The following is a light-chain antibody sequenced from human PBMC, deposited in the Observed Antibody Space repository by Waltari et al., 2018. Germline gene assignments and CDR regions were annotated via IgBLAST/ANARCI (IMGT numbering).Light chain of an antibody. Sequence: DIVMTQSPDSLAVSLGERATINCKSSQSVLYSSNNKNYLAWYQQKPGQPPKLLIYWASTRESGVPDRFSGSGSGTDFTLTISSLQVEDFATYYCHQSYSSPWTFGQGTRVEIK. CDR3: HQSYSSPWT. CDR1: QSVLYSSNNKNY. CDR2: WAS. V-gene: IGKV4-1*01. J-gene: IGKJ1*01.